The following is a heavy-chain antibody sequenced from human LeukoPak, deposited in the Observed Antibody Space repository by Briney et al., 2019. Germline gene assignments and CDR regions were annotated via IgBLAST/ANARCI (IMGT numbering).Heavy chain of an antibody. D-gene: IGHD3-3*01. Sequence: GASVKVSCKTSGYTFIDYFIHWVRQAPGQGLKGMGRLNPNNGYTFYTEEFQGRVTMTTDTSISTAYMELSTLTSDDTALDYCASDLSSTSNLEFVYWGQGTLVTVSS. CDR2: LNPNNGYT. CDR1: GYTFIDYF. V-gene: IGHV1-2*06. J-gene: IGHJ4*02. CDR3: ASDLSSTSNLEFVY.